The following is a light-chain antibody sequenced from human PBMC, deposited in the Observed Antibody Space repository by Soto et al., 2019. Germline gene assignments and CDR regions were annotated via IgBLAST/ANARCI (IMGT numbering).Light chain of an antibody. Sequence: DIQMTQSPSSLSASVGDRVTISCRASQSISSWLAWYQQKPGKAPKLLIYDASSLESGVPSRFSGSGSGTEFTLTISSLQPEDFATYYCQQYNNFPLTFGQGTRLENK. CDR1: QSISSW. V-gene: IGKV1-5*01. CDR2: DAS. CDR3: QQYNNFPLT. J-gene: IGKJ5*01.